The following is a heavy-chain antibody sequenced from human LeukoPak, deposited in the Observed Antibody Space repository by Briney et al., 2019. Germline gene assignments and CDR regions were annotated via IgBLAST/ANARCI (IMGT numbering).Heavy chain of an antibody. D-gene: IGHD3-22*01. V-gene: IGHV4-38-2*02. CDR2: IYHSGST. CDR3: AREYYYDSSGYPTNWFDP. CDR1: GYSISSGYY. J-gene: IGHJ5*02. Sequence: PSETLSLTCTVSGYSISSGYYWGWIRHPPGKGLEWIGSIYHSGSTYYNPSLKSRVTISIGTSKNQFSLKLRSVTAADTAVYYCAREYYYDSSGYPTNWFDPWGQGTLVTVSS.